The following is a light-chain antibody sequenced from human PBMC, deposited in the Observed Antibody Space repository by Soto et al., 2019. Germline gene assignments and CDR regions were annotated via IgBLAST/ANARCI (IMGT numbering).Light chain of an antibody. CDR2: DVS. CDR1: SSDVGGYNY. J-gene: IGLJ1*01. CDR3: SSYKSSSTLSYV. Sequence: QSALTQPASVSGSPGQSITISCTGTSSDVGGYNYVSWYQQHPGKAPKLMIYDVSNRPSGVSNRFSGSKSGNTASLTISGLQAEDEADYSCSSYKSSSTLSYVFGTGTKLTVL. V-gene: IGLV2-14*01.